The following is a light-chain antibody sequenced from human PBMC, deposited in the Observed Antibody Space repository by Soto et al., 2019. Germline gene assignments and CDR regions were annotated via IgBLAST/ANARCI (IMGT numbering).Light chain of an antibody. V-gene: IGLV2-14*01. Sequence: QSVLTQPASVSGSPGQSITISCTGTSSDVGSYNYVSWYQLHPGKAPKLMIYEVSNRPSGVSNRFSGSKSDDTASLTISGLQAEDEADYYCSSYTTRTTLYVFGTGTKVTVL. J-gene: IGLJ1*01. CDR3: SSYTTRTTLYV. CDR1: SSDVGSYNY. CDR2: EVS.